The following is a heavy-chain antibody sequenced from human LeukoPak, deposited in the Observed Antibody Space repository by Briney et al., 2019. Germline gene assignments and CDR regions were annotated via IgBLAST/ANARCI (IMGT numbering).Heavy chain of an antibody. CDR3: ARDLELTYYDSSGYDY. CDR1: GFTFSNYE. Sequence: GGSLRLSCAASGFTFSNYEMNWVRQAPGKGLEWVSYISSSGSTTYYADSVKGRFTISRDNAKNSLYLQMNSLRAEDTAVYYCARDLELTYYDSSGYDYWGQGTPVTVSS. J-gene: IGHJ4*02. V-gene: IGHV3-48*03. D-gene: IGHD3-22*01. CDR2: ISSSGSTT.